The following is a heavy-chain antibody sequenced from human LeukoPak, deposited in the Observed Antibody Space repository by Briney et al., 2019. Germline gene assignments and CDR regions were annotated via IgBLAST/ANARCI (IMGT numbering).Heavy chain of an antibody. D-gene: IGHD3-9*01. J-gene: IGHJ4*02. CDR2: INPNSVGT. CDR3: ARGPHGRIYDILTGFDY. V-gene: IGHV1-2*02. CDR1: GYTFTRYY. Sequence: ASVKVSCKASGYTFTRYYIHWLRQSPGQELEWMGWINPNSVGTNYAQKLQGRVTMTRDTSISTAYMELSRLRSDDTAVYYCARGPHGRIYDILTGFDYWGEGTLVTVSS.